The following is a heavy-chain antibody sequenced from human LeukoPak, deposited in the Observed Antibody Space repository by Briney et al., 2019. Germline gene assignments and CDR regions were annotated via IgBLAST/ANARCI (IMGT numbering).Heavy chain of an antibody. D-gene: IGHD6-19*01. Sequence: PLETLSLTCAVYGGSFSAYYWTWIRQPPGKGLEWIGEINYSGSTNYNPSLKSRVTISVDTSKNQLSLKLSSVTAADTAMYYCARNKSSGLKYWGQGTLVTVSS. CDR2: INYSGST. J-gene: IGHJ4*02. CDR1: GGSFSAYY. CDR3: ARNKSSGLKY. V-gene: IGHV4-34*01.